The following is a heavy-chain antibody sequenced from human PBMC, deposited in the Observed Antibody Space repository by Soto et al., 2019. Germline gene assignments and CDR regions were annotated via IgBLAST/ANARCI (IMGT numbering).Heavy chain of an antibody. J-gene: IGHJ6*02. Sequence: SETLSLTCTVSGGSISSGDYYWSWIRQPPGKGLEWIGYIFYSGSTYYNPSLKSRVTISVDTSKNQFSLKLTSVTAADTAVYYCARWIQLWSPIGRHYRYGDVWGQGTTVTVSS. V-gene: IGHV4-30-4*01. D-gene: IGHD5-18*01. CDR3: ARWIQLWSPIGRHYRYGDV. CDR1: GGSISSGDYY. CDR2: IFYSGST.